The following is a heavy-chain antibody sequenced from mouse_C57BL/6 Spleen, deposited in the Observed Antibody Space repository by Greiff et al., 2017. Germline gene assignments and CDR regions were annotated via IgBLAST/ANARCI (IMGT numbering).Heavy chain of an antibody. D-gene: IGHD1-1*01. J-gene: IGHJ1*03. Sequence: QVQLKQPGAELVKPGASVKLSCKASGYTFTSYWMHWVKQRPGQGLEWIGMIHPNSGSTNYNEKFKSKATLTVDKSSSTAYMQLSSLTSEDSAVYYGARRITTVVGYFDVWGTGTTVTVSS. V-gene: IGHV1-64*01. CDR2: IHPNSGST. CDR1: GYTFTSYW. CDR3: ARRITTVVGYFDV.